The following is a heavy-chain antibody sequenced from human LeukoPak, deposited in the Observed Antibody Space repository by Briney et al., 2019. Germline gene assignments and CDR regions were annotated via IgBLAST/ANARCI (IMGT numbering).Heavy chain of an antibody. Sequence: SETLSLTCAVSGGSISTYHWSWIRQPPGKGLEWIGYIYYDGSANYSPSLKSRVTISEDTSKNQISLKLSSVTAADTAVYYCARDNIQFDPWGQGTLVTVSS. D-gene: IGHD2/OR15-2a*01. J-gene: IGHJ5*02. CDR1: GGSISTYH. CDR2: IYYDGSA. CDR3: ARDNIQFDP. V-gene: IGHV4-59*01.